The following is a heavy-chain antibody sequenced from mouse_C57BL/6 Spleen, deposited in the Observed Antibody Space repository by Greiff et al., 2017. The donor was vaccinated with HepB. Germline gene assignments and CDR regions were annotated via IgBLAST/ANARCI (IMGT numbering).Heavy chain of an antibody. D-gene: IGHD6-1*01. CDR1: GYTFTSYW. V-gene: IGHV1-5*01. CDR3: TREATEDYAMDY. Sequence: EVQRVESGTVLARPGASVKMSCKTSGYTFTSYWMHWVKQRPGQGLEWIGAIYPGNSDTSYNQKFKGKAKLTAVTSASTAYMELSSLTNEDSAVYYCTREATEDYAMDYWGQGTSVTVSS. J-gene: IGHJ4*01. CDR2: IYPGNSDT.